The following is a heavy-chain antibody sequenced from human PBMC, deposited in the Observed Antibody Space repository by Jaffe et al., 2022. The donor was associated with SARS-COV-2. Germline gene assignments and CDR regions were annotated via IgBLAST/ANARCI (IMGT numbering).Heavy chain of an antibody. CDR1: GFTFSSYG. D-gene: IGHD6-6*01. CDR3: AKDSLAARPGRAFDI. V-gene: IGHV3-23*01. Sequence: EVQLLESGGGLVQPGGSLRLSCAASGFTFSSYGMSWVRQAPGKGLEWVSGITGSGVTTYYADSVKGRFTISRDNSKNTLYLQMNSLRADDTAVYYCAKDSLAARPGRAFDIWGQGTMVTVSS. J-gene: IGHJ3*02. CDR2: ITGSGVTT.